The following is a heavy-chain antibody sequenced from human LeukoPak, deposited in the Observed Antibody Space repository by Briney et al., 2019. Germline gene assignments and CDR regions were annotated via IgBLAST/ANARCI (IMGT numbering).Heavy chain of an antibody. Sequence: PSETLSLTCAVYGGSFSGYYWSWIRQPPGKGLEWIGEINHSGSTNYNPSLKSRVTISVDASKNQFSLKLSSVTAADTAVYYCARHLSIVVVSRYYYYMDVWGKGTTVTVSS. J-gene: IGHJ6*03. CDR2: INHSGST. D-gene: IGHD2-2*01. V-gene: IGHV4-34*01. CDR1: GGSFSGYY. CDR3: ARHLSIVVVSRYYYYMDV.